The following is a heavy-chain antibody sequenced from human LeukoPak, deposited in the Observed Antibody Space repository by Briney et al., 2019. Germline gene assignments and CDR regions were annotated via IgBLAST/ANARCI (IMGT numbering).Heavy chain of an antibody. CDR2: ISAYNGNT. J-gene: IGHJ4*02. D-gene: IGHD6-19*01. CDR3: ARDRLRGWSPHFDY. Sequence: GASVKVSCKASGCTFTSYGISWVRQAPGQGLEWMGWISAYNGNTNYAQKLQGRVTMTTDTSTSTAYMELRSLRSDDTAVYYCARDRLRGWSPHFDYWGQGTLVTVSS. V-gene: IGHV1-18*01. CDR1: GCTFTSYG.